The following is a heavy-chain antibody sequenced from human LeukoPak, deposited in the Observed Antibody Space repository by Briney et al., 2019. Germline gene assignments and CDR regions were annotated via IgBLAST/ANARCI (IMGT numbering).Heavy chain of an antibody. CDR1: GYTFTGYY. Sequence: GASVKVSCKASGYTFTGYYMHWVRQAPGQGLEWMGWINPNSGGTNYAQKFQGRVTMTRDTSISTAYMELSRLRSDDTAVYYCARALVGAPGYFDYWGQGTLVTVSS. D-gene: IGHD1-26*01. J-gene: IGHJ4*02. CDR2: INPNSGGT. CDR3: ARALVGAPGYFDY. V-gene: IGHV1-2*02.